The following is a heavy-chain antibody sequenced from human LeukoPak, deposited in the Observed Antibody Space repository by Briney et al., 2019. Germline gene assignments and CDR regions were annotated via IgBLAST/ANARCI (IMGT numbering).Heavy chain of an antibody. CDR1: GGSINNYY. V-gene: IGHV4-59*05. Sequence: SETLSLTCTVSGGSINNYYWSWIRQPPGKGLEWIGGIHYSGNTYYNPSLKSRVTISVDTSKNQFSLKLSSVTAADTAVYYCARLGAGPTYYDFWSGYSSFYFDYWGQGTLVTVSS. J-gene: IGHJ4*02. D-gene: IGHD3-3*01. CDR3: ARLGAGPTYYDFWSGYSSFYFDY. CDR2: IHYSGNT.